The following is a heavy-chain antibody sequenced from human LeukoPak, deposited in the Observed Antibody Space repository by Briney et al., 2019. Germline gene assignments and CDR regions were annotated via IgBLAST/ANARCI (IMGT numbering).Heavy chain of an antibody. CDR1: GFTFSSYA. D-gene: IGHD6-13*01. J-gene: IGHJ4*02. V-gene: IGHV3-23*01. CDR2: IGGSGGST. CDR3: AKVETAAAATLRGFDY. Sequence: GGSLRLSCAASGFTFSSYAMSWIRQAPGKGLEWVSSIGGSGGSTYYADSVKGRFTISRDNSKNTLYLQMNSLRAEDTAVYYCAKVETAAAATLRGFDYWGQGTLVTVSS.